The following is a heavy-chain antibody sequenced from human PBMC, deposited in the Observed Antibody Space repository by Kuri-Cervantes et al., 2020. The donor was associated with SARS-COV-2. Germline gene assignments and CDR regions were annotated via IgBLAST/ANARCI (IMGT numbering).Heavy chain of an antibody. CDR3: ARGVWGDCSGGSCYWFDP. CDR1: GFTFSSYA. CDR2: ISSSSSYI. V-gene: IGHV3-21*01. Sequence: GGSLRLSCAASGFTFSSYAMSWVRQAPGKGLEWVSSISSSSSYIYYADSVKGRFTISRDNAKNSLYLQMNSLRAEDTAVYYCARGVWGDCSGGSCYWFDPWGQGTLVTVSS. J-gene: IGHJ5*02. D-gene: IGHD2-15*01.